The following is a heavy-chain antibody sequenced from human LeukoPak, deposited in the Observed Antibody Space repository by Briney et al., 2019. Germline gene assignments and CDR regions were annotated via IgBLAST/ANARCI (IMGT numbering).Heavy chain of an antibody. CDR3: ARAGSPYDSSGYYSGFDY. CDR1: GYTFTSYY. CDR2: INPSGGST. J-gene: IGHJ4*02. V-gene: IGHV1-46*01. D-gene: IGHD3-22*01. Sequence: VAPVKVSCKASGYTFTSYYMHWVRQAPGQGLEWMGIINPSGGSTSYAQKFQGRVTMTRDTSTSTVYMELSSLRSEDTAVYYCARAGSPYDSSGYYSGFDYWGQGTLVTVSS.